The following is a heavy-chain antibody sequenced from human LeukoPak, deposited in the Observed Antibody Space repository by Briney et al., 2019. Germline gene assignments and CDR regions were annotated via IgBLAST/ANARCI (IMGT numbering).Heavy chain of an antibody. J-gene: IGHJ6*03. CDR1: GFTFSDFA. D-gene: IGHD2-21*02. Sequence: GGSLRLSCAASGFTFSDFAMIWVRQAPGKGLEWVSGTIGSGATTFYADSVKGRFTISRDNSKNTLFLQMNSLRAEDTATYYCAKKAGDTYASWYMDAWGKGTTVTVSS. V-gene: IGHV3-23*01. CDR3: AKKAGDTYASWYMDA. CDR2: TIGSGATT.